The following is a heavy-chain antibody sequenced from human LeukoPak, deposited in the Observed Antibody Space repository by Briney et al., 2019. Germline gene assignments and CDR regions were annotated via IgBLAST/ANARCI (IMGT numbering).Heavy chain of an antibody. CDR2: ISGSGGST. D-gene: IGHD3-10*01. CDR1: GFTFSSYA. Sequence: PGGSLRLSCAAPGFTFSSYAMSWVRQAPGKGLEWVSAISGSGGSTYYADSVKGRFTISRDNSENTLYLQMNSLRAEDTAVYYCAAMVPYYYYGMDVWGQGTTVTVSS. CDR3: AAMVPYYYYGMDV. J-gene: IGHJ6*02. V-gene: IGHV3-23*01.